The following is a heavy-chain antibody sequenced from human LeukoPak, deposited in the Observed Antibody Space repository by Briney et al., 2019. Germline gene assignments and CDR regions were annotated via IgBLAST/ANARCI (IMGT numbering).Heavy chain of an antibody. D-gene: IGHD1-26*01. V-gene: IGHV3-23*01. CDR2: MSGLGSSS. CDR1: GFSFISYA. Sequence: GGSLKLSYAASGFSFISYAMSWVRQAPGKGLEWVSGMSGLGSSSYYADSVKGRFTISRDKPKNTLYLQMNSLRPEDTAVYYCAKILSGSYHDPFDYWGQGTLVTVSS. CDR3: AKILSGSYHDPFDY. J-gene: IGHJ4*02.